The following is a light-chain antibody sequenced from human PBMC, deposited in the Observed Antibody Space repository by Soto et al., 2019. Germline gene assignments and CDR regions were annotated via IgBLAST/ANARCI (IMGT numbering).Light chain of an antibody. CDR2: GAS. CDR1: QSVSSN. CDR3: QHYNNWPPWT. V-gene: IGKV3-15*01. J-gene: IGKJ1*01. Sequence: EIEMTQSPATLSLSPGERATLYCWASQSVSSNLAWYQQKPGQAPRLLIYGASTRVTGVPARFSGSGSGTEFILIISSLQSEDFAVYYCQHYNNWPPWTFGQGTQVDIK.